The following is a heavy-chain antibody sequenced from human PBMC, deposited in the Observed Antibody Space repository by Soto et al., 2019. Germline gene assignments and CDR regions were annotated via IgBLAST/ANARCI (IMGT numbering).Heavy chain of an antibody. Sequence: PGGSLRLSCAASGFTFSSYAMQWGRQAPGKGLEWVAVILYDGSNKYYADSVKGRFTISRDNSKNTLFLEMNGLRAEDTAVYYCARAGIGVAGDYFDHWGQGTLVTVSS. V-gene: IGHV3-30-3*01. D-gene: IGHD6-19*01. CDR2: ILYDGSNK. CDR3: ARAGIGVAGDYFDH. CDR1: GFTFSSYA. J-gene: IGHJ4*02.